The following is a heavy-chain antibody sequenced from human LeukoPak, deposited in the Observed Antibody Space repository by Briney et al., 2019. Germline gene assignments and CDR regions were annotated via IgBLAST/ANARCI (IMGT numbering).Heavy chain of an antibody. V-gene: IGHV4-4*02. CDR3: SRESGAFSPFGY. CDR1: GGSISSTNW. Sequence: SETLSLTCGVSGGSISSTNWWSWVRQPPGQGLEWIGEISLSGVTNYNPSLKSRVTMSLDRSKNHLSLTLTSVTAADTAVYYCSRESGAFSPFGYWGQGTLVTASS. D-gene: IGHD1-26*01. CDR2: ISLSGVT. J-gene: IGHJ4*02.